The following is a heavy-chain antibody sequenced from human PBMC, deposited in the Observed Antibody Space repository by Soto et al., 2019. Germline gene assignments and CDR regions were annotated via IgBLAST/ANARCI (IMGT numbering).Heavy chain of an antibody. V-gene: IGHV3-33*01. CDR3: ARVSRLSEWELDYAMDV. CDR1: GFTFSSYG. D-gene: IGHD1-26*01. Sequence: QVQLVESGGGVVQPGRSLRLSCAASGFTFSSYGMHWVRQAPGKGLEWVAVIWYDGSNKYYADSVKGRFTISRDNSKNTVYRQMKSVRAEDTAVYYCARVSRLSEWELDYAMDVWGQGTTVTVSS. CDR2: IWYDGSNK. J-gene: IGHJ6*02.